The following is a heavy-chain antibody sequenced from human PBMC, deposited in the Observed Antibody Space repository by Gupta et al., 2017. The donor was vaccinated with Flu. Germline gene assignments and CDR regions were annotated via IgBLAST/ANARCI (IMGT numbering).Heavy chain of an antibody. CDR1: GLTFSDYA. J-gene: IGHJ4*02. CDR3: AKDRSGNPAIDY. Sequence: VQLLESGGGLVQPGGSLRLSCAASGLTFSDYAMNWARQAPGKGLGWFSTIGGGGDTTYYADSLMGRFTISRDNSKNTLYLQMNSLRGDDTAVYYCAKDRSGNPAIDYWGQGTLVTVSA. CDR2: IGGGGDTT. D-gene: IGHD6-13*01. V-gene: IGHV3-23*01.